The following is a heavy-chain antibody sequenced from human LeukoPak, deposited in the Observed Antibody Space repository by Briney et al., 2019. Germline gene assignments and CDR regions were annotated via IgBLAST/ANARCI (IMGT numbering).Heavy chain of an antibody. CDR1: GFTFSSYG. D-gene: IGHD1-1*01. Sequence: SGGSLRLSCAASGFTFSSYGMHWVRQAPGKGLEWVAVIWYDGRNKYYADSVKGRFTISRDNSKNALYLQMNSLRAEDTAVYYCARITSRYGMDVWGQGTTVTVSS. J-gene: IGHJ6*02. V-gene: IGHV3-33*01. CDR2: IWYDGRNK. CDR3: ARITSRYGMDV.